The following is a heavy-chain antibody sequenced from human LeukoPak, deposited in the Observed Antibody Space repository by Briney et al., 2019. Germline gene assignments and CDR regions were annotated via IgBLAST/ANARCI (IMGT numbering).Heavy chain of an antibody. J-gene: IGHJ4*02. CDR3: AREGYSSSFGY. V-gene: IGHV3-53*01. CDR1: GFTVSSNY. CDR2: IYSGGST. Sequence: PGGSLRLSCAASGFTVSSNYMSWVRQAPGKGLEWVSVIYSGGSTYYADSVKGRFTISRDNSKNTLYLQMNSLRAEDTAVYYCAREGYSSSFGYWGQGTLVTVSS. D-gene: IGHD6-13*01.